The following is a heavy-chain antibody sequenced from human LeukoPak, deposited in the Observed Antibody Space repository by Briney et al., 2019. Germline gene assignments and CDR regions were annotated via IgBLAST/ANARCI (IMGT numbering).Heavy chain of an antibody. CDR1: GYTFTTYY. V-gene: IGHV1-46*01. J-gene: IGHJ4*02. D-gene: IGHD1-26*01. Sequence: GASVKVSCKASGYTFTTYYMHWVRQAPGQGLEWMGIINPSAGTTTYAQKFQGRVTMTRDTSTSTGYMELSSLRSEDTAVYYCARGGSGNYYVVDYWGQGTLSPSPQ. CDR3: ARGGSGNYYVVDY. CDR2: INPSAGTT.